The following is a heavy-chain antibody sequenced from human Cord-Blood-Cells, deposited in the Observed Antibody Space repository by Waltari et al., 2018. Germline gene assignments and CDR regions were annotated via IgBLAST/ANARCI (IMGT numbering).Heavy chain of an antibody. J-gene: IGHJ4*02. CDR3: ARETVGESDY. CDR1: GFTFSSYS. V-gene: IGHV3-48*02. CDR2: ISSSSSTI. Sequence: EVQLVESGGGLVQPGGSLRLSCAASGFTFSSYSMNWVRQAPGKGLECVSYISSSSSTIYYADSVKGRFTISRDNAKNSLYLQMNSLRDEDTAVHYCARETVGESDYWGQGTLVTVSS. D-gene: IGHD1-26*01.